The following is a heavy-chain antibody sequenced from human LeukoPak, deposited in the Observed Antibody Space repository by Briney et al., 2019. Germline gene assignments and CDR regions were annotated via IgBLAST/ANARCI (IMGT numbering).Heavy chain of an antibody. V-gene: IGHV1-69*02. CDR2: IIPILGIA. CDR1: GGTFSSYP. Sequence: SVKVSCEASGGTFSSYPISWVRQAPGQGLEWMGRIIPILGIANYAQKFQGRVTITADKSTSTAYMELSSLRSEDTTVYYCASVDGITGTTLEYWGQGTLVTVSS. CDR3: ASVDGITGTTLEY. J-gene: IGHJ4*02. D-gene: IGHD1-20*01.